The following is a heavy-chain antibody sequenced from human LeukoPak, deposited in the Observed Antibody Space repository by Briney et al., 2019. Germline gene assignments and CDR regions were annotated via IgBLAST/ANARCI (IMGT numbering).Heavy chain of an antibody. V-gene: IGHV4-61*01. J-gene: IGHJ4*02. CDR3: AREIRGVIIPTYYFDY. CDR2: IYYSGST. CDR1: GYSISSSYY. Sequence: SETLSLTCTVSGYSISSSYYWSWIRQPPGKGLEWIGYIYYSGSTNYNPSLKSRVTISVDTSKNQFSLKLSSVTAADTAVYYCAREIRGVIIPTYYFDYWGQGTLVTVSS. D-gene: IGHD3-10*01.